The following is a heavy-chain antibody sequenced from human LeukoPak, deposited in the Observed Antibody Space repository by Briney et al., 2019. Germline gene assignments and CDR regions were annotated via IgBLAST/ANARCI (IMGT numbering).Heavy chain of an antibody. CDR1: GDSVSGNRAT. CDR2: IYYRSKWYA. Sequence: SQTLSLTCAISGDSVSGNRATWNWLRQSPSRGLEWLGRIYYRSKWYADYAVSVKGRITINPDTSKNQFSLLLNSVTPEDTAVYFCGRAEHDWRPEYWGQGTLVTVSS. J-gene: IGHJ4*02. D-gene: IGHD3-9*01. V-gene: IGHV6-1*01. CDR3: GRAEHDWRPEY.